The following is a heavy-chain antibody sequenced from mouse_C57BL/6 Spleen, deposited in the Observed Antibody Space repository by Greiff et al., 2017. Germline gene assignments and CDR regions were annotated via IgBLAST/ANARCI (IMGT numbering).Heavy chain of an antibody. CDR2: IYPGSGNT. J-gene: IGHJ3*01. CDR3: ARDDYYGSSYEAWFAY. Sequence: VQLQQSGAELVRPGASVKLSCKASGYTFTDYYINWVKQRPGQGLEWIARIYPGSGNTYYNEKFKGKATLTAEKSSSTAYMQLSSLTSEDSAVYFCARDDYYGSSYEAWFAYWGQGTLVTVSA. D-gene: IGHD1-1*01. CDR1: GYTFTDYY. V-gene: IGHV1-76*01.